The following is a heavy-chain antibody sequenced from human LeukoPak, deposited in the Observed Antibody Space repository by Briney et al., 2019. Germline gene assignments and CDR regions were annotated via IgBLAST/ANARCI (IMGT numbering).Heavy chain of an antibody. D-gene: IGHD2-15*01. CDR1: GFTFSSYS. Sequence: GGSLRLSCAASGFTFSSYSMNWVRQAPGKGLEWVSSISSSSSYIYYADSVKGRFTISRDSSKNTLYLQMNSLRAEDTAVYYCAKDPAEGIVVVVAAGSWGQGTLVTVSS. CDR2: ISSSSSYI. V-gene: IGHV3-21*04. J-gene: IGHJ5*02. CDR3: AKDPAEGIVVVVAAGS.